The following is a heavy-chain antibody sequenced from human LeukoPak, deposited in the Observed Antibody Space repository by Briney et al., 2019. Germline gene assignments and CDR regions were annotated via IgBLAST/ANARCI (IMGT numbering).Heavy chain of an antibody. D-gene: IGHD6-13*01. J-gene: IGHJ5*02. CDR1: GGSISNYY. CDR3: ARDIEAGGYNWFDP. CDR2: IYYSGST. Sequence: SETLSLTCTVSGGSISNYYWSWIRQPPGKGLERIGIIYYSGSTNYNPSLKSRVTISVDTSKNQFSLKLNPVTAADTAVYYCARDIEAGGYNWFDPWGQGTLVSVSS. V-gene: IGHV4-59*01.